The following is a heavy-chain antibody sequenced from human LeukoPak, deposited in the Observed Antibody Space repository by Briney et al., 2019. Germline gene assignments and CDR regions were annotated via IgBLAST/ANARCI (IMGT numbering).Heavy chain of an antibody. Sequence: GRSLRLSCAASGFTLVRQAPGKGLEWVAVISYDGSIKCCADSVKGRFTISRDNSKNTLYLQMNSLRAEDTAVYYCAGYASSGRRDAFDIWGQGTMVTVSS. V-gene: IGHV3-30*03. J-gene: IGHJ3*02. CDR1: GFTL. CDR3: AGYASSGRRDAFDI. CDR2: ISYDGSIK. D-gene: IGHD3-22*01.